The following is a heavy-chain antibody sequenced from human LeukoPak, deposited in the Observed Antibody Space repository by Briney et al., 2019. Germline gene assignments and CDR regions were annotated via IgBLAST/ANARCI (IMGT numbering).Heavy chain of an antibody. CDR1: GYSFTSYW. CDR2: IYPGDSDT. J-gene: IGHJ1*01. CDR3: ARAAHQQQLAQYFQH. D-gene: IGHD6-13*01. Sequence: GESLKISCKGSGYSFTSYWIGWVRQMPGKGLEWMGIIYPGDSDTRYSPSFQGHVTISADKSISTAYLQWSSLKASDTAMYYCARAAHQQQLAQYFQHWGQGTLVTVSS. V-gene: IGHV5-51*01.